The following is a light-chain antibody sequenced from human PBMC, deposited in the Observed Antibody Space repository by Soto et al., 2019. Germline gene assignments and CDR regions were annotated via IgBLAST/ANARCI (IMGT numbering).Light chain of an antibody. Sequence: QSVLTRPASVSGSPGQSITISCTGTSSDVGFYNYVSWYQQNPGKAPKLMIYDVSNRPSGVSNRFSGSKSGNTASLTISGLQTEDEADYYCSSYTSSSTYVFGTGTKVTVL. CDR2: DVS. J-gene: IGLJ1*01. V-gene: IGLV2-14*01. CDR1: SSDVGFYNY. CDR3: SSYTSSSTYV.